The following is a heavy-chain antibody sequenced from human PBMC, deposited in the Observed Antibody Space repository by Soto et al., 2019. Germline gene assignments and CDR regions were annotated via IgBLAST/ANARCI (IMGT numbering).Heavy chain of an antibody. CDR2: TSYDGSNK. V-gene: IGHV3-30*19. CDR1: GFTFRSYV. J-gene: IGHJ4*02. Sequence: QVQLVESGGGVVQPGASLRLSCVGSGFTFRSYVIHWFRQAPGKGLEWVALTSYDGSNKYYDDSVKGRFTISRDNSRNTVELHMDSLRLEDTALYFCARWGTTGGLDVWGQGTLVSVSS. CDR3: ARWGTTGGLDV. D-gene: IGHD3-16*01.